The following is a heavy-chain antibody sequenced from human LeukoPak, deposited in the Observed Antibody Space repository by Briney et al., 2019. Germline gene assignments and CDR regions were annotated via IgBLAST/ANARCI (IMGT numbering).Heavy chain of an antibody. CDR2: ISNNGGYT. V-gene: IGHV3-23*01. CDR3: AKQLGYCSDGSCYFPY. D-gene: IGHD2-15*01. CDR1: GFTFSSSA. Sequence: GGSLRPSCAASGFTFSSSAMSWVRQAPGKGLEWVSAISNNGGYTYYADSVQGRFIISRDNSKSTLCLQMNSLRAEDTAVYYCAKQLGYCSDGSCYFPYWGQGTLVTVSS. J-gene: IGHJ4*02.